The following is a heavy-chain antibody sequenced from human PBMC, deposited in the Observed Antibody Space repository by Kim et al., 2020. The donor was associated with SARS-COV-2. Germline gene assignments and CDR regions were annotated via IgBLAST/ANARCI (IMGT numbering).Heavy chain of an antibody. D-gene: IGHD6-13*01. CDR1: GFTFSDYY. V-gene: IGHV3-11*05. J-gene: IGHJ4*02. CDR3: ARVREGGSSWYYFDY. Sequence: GGSLRLSCAASGFTFSDYYMSWIRQAPGKGLEWFSYISSSSSYTNYADSVKGRFTISRDNAKNSLYLQMNNLRAEDTAVYYCARVREGGSSWYYFDYWGQGTLVTVSS. CDR2: ISSSSSYT.